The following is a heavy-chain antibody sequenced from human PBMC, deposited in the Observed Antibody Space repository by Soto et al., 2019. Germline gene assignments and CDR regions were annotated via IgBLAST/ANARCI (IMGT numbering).Heavy chain of an antibody. Sequence: QVQVVESGGGVVQPGRSLRLSCAASGFTFSSFAFHWVRQAPGKGLEWVTAISYNGINIYYADSVKGRFTISGDNSKNTLYLQMNSLRAEDTARYYCARGGAVASSWYFDLWGRGTLVTVSS. CDR1: GFTFSSFA. J-gene: IGHJ2*01. CDR3: ARGGAVASSWYFDL. CDR2: ISYNGINI. D-gene: IGHD6-19*01. V-gene: IGHV3-30-3*01.